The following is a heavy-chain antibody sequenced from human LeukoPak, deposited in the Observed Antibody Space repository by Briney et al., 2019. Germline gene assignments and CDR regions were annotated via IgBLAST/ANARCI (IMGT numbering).Heavy chain of an antibody. J-gene: IGHJ4*02. CDR1: GYTFTSYY. Sequence: ASLKVSCKASGYTFTSYYIHWVRQAPGQGLEWMGKINPSGGSTNYAQKFQGRVTMTRDTSTSTVYMELSSLRSEDTAVYYCARTIVDGGTNYWGQGTLSPSPQ. CDR3: ARTIVDGGTNY. V-gene: IGHV1-46*01. D-gene: IGHD2-15*01. CDR2: INPSGGST.